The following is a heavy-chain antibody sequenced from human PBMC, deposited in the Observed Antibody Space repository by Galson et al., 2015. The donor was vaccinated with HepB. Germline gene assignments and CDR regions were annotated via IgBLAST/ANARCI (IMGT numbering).Heavy chain of an antibody. V-gene: IGHV1-24*01. CDR1: GYTLTELS. J-gene: IGHJ4*02. CDR2: FDPEDGET. D-gene: IGHD3-3*01. Sequence: SVKVSCKVSGYTLTELSMHWVRQAPGKGLEWMGGFDPEDGETIYAQKFQGRVTMTEDTSTDTAYMELSSLRSEDTAVYYCATDGFRGYDFWSGYPELDYWGQGTLVTVSS. CDR3: ATDGFRGYDFWSGYPELDY.